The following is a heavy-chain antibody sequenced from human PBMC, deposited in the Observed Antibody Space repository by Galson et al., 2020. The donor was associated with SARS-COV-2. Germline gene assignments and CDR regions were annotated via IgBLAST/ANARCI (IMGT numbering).Heavy chain of an antibody. Sequence: GGSLRLSCAASGFTFSSYAMHWVRQAPGKGLEWVAVISYDGSNKYYADSVKGRFTISRDNSKNTLYLQMNSLRVEDTAVYYCARGYRNLIANWGFDYWGQGTLVSVSS. CDR3: ARGYRNLIANWGFDY. D-gene: IGHD7-27*01. V-gene: IGHV3-30*01. CDR2: ISYDGSNK. CDR1: GFTFSSYA. J-gene: IGHJ4*02.